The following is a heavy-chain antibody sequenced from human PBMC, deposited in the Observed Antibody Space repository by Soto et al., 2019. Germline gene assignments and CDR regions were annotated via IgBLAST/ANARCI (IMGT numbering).Heavy chain of an antibody. V-gene: IGHV3-30*18. CDR3: AKDQLRYDYGCLDY. Sequence: QVQLVESGGGVVQPGRSLRLSCAASGFTFSSYGMYWVRQAPGKGLEWVALISYDGRNKYYADSVKGRFTISRDNSKNTLYLQMNSLRAEDTGVYYCAKDQLRYDYGCLDYWGQGTLVTVSS. CDR2: ISYDGRNK. J-gene: IGHJ4*02. CDR1: GFTFSSYG. D-gene: IGHD4-17*01.